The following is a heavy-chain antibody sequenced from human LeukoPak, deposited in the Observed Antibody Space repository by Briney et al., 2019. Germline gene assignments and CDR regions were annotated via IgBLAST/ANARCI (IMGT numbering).Heavy chain of an antibody. CDR1: GFSFSSYA. CDR2: ITRTGSST. CDR3: AKISSSPLY. V-gene: IGHV3-23*01. Sequence: GGSLRLSCAASGFSFSSYAMSWVRQAPGKGLEWVSGITRTGSSTYYADSVKGRFTISRDNSKNTLYLQMSGLRAEDTAIYYCAKISSSPLYWGQGTLVTVSS. J-gene: IGHJ4*02. D-gene: IGHD6-6*01.